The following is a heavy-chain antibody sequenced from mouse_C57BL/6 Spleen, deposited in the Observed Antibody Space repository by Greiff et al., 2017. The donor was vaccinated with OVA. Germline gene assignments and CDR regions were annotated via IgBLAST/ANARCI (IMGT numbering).Heavy chain of an antibody. CDR2: IYPGDGDT. Sequence: QVQLQQSGPELVKPGASVKISCKASGYAFSSSWMNWVKQRPGKGLEWLGRIYPGDGDTNYNGKFKGKATLTADKSSSTAYMQLSSLTSEDSAVYFCAKDGTTVVANPFDYWGQGTTLTVSS. CDR1: GYAFSSSW. D-gene: IGHD1-1*01. CDR3: AKDGTTVVANPFDY. V-gene: IGHV1-82*01. J-gene: IGHJ2*01.